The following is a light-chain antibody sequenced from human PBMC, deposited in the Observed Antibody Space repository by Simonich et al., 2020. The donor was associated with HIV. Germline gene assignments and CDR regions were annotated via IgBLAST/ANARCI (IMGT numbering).Light chain of an antibody. CDR3: SSYTSSSTVV. J-gene: IGLJ2*01. CDR2: DVS. Sequence: QSALTQPASVSGSPGQSITISCTGTISDVGGYNYVSWYQQHPGKAPKLMIYDVSKRPSGVSNRFSGSKSGSTASLTISGLQAEDEADYYCSSYTSSSTVVFGGGTKLTVL. CDR1: ISDVGGYNY. V-gene: IGLV2-14*03.